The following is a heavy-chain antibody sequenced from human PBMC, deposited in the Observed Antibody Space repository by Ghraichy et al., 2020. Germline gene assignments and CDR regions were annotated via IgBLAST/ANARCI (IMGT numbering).Heavy chain of an antibody. V-gene: IGHV4-34*01. Sequence: SETLSLTCAVYGGSFSGYYWSWIRQPPGKGLEWIGEINHSGSTNYNPSLKSRVTISVDTSKNQFSLKLSSVTAADTAVYYCSRVDFWHSFDFWGQGTLVTVSS. CDR3: SRVDFWHSFDF. CDR2: INHSGST. D-gene: IGHD3-3*01. J-gene: IGHJ4*02. CDR1: GGSFSGYY.